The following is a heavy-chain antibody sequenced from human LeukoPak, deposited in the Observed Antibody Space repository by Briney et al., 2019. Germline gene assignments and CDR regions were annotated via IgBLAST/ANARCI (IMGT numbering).Heavy chain of an antibody. CDR3: ARFYCGGDCYSGYFNY. CDR2: IYYSGST. D-gene: IGHD2-21*02. CDR1: GGSISSISYY. V-gene: IGHV4-39*01. J-gene: IGHJ4*02. Sequence: SETLSLTCTVSGGSISSISYYWGWIRQPPGKGREWIGYIYYSGSTYYNPSLKSRVTISVDTSKNQFSLKLSSVTAADTAVYYCARFYCGGDCYSGYFNYWGQGTLVTVSS.